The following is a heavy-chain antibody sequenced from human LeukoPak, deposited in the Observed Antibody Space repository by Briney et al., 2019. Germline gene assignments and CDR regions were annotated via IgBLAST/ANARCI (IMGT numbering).Heavy chain of an antibody. V-gene: IGHV4-59*08. Sequence: SETLSLTCTVSGGSISTYYWNWIRQPPGKGLEWIGYIYHSGSTNYNPSLQSRVTISVDTSKNQFSLKLNSVTAADTAVYYCARHYGPWGQGTLVTVSS. CDR3: ARHYGP. J-gene: IGHJ5*02. CDR2: IYHSGST. CDR1: GGSISTYY. D-gene: IGHD3-10*01.